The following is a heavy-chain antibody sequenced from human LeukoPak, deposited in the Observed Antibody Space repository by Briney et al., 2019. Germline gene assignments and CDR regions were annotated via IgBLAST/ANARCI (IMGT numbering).Heavy chain of an antibody. J-gene: IGHJ6*02. D-gene: IGHD2-15*01. CDR1: GGSFSGYY. Sequence: RSETLSLTSAVYGGSFSGYYWSCNRQPPGKGMEWIGEINHSGSTNYNPSLKSRVTISGATSKNQFSLNLSAVTAADTAVYYCARGVRKGYCSGGSCYSRDYYGMDVWGQGTTVTVSS. CDR2: INHSGST. CDR3: ARGVRKGYCSGGSCYSRDYYGMDV. V-gene: IGHV4-34*01.